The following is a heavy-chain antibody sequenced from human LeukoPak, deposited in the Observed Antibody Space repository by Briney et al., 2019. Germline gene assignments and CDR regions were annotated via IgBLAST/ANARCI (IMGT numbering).Heavy chain of an antibody. CDR3: GRGRTSMI. CDR2: IKQDGSES. Sequence: GGSLRLSCAASGFTFSNYWMTWVRPAPGKGLEWVANIKQDGSESYYVDSVKGRFTISRDNAKNSLYLQTNSLRVEDTAVYYCGRGRTSMIGGQGTLVSVSS. V-gene: IGHV3-7*01. CDR1: GFTFSNYW. J-gene: IGHJ1*01. D-gene: IGHD3-16*01.